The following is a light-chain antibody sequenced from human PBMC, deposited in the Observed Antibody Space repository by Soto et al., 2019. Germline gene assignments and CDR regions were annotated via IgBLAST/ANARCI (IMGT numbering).Light chain of an antibody. V-gene: IGLV2-18*02. Sequence: QSALTQPASVSGSPGQSITISCTGTNNDVGGYKGVSWYQQSPGTAPKLIIYEVSNRPSGVPGRFSGSKSGNTASLTISGLQAEDEADYYCFSYTRRDTYVFGPGTKLTVL. CDR1: NNDVGGYKG. J-gene: IGLJ1*01. CDR3: FSYTRRDTYV. CDR2: EVS.